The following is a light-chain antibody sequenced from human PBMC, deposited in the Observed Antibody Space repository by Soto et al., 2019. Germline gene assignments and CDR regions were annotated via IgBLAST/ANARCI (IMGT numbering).Light chain of an antibody. J-gene: IGLJ2*01. CDR1: SGHSSYA. CDR2: LNSDGSH. Sequence: QSVLTQSPSASASLGASVKLTCTLSSGHSSYAIAWHQQQPEKGPRYLMKLNSDGSHSKGDGIPDRFSGSSSGAERYLTISRLQSEDEADYYCQTWGTGTVVFGGGTKLTLL. CDR3: QTWGTGTVV. V-gene: IGLV4-69*01.